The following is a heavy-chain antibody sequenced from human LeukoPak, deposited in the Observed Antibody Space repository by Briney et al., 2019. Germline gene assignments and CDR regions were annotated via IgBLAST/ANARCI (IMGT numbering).Heavy chain of an antibody. D-gene: IGHD3-22*01. Sequence: ASVKVSCKVSGYTLTELSMHWVRQAPGKRLDWMGGFDPEDGEIIYAQKFQDRVTMTEDTSTDTAYMELSSLRSDDTAVYYCATEKDGSSGYYYFDYWGQGTLVTVSS. CDR3: ATEKDGSSGYYYFDY. CDR2: FDPEDGEI. J-gene: IGHJ4*02. CDR1: GYTLTELS. V-gene: IGHV1-24*01.